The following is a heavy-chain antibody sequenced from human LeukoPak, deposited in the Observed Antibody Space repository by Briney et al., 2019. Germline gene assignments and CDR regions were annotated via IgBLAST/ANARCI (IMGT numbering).Heavy chain of an antibody. V-gene: IGHV4-59*01. CDR3: ARTTMVRGVPDY. Sequence: KPSETLSLTCTVSGGSISSYYWSWIRQPSGKGLDWIGYIYYSGSTNYNPSLKSRVTISLDTSKNQFSLKLSSVTAADTAVYYCARTTMVRGVPDYWGQGTLVTVSS. CDR2: IYYSGST. J-gene: IGHJ4*02. D-gene: IGHD3-10*01. CDR1: GGSISSYY.